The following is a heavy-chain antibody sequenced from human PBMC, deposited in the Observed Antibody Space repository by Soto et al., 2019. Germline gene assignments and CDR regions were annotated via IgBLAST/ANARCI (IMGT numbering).Heavy chain of an antibody. Sequence: SETLSLTCTVSGGSISSYYWSWIRQPPGKGLEWIGYIYYSGSTNYNPSLKSRVTISVDTSKNQFSLKLSSVTAADTAVYYCARMESVVTTLDYWGQGTLVTVSS. J-gene: IGHJ4*02. CDR2: IYYSGST. D-gene: IGHD2-21*02. CDR3: ARMESVVTTLDY. V-gene: IGHV4-59*01. CDR1: GGSISSYY.